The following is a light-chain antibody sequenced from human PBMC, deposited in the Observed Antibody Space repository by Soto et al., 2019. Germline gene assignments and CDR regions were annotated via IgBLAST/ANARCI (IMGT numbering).Light chain of an antibody. Sequence: QSVLTQPPSVSGAPGQRVTISCTGSSSNIGAGYDVHWYQHLPGTAPKLLIYGNSNRPSGVPDRFSGSKSGASASLAITGLQAEDEADYYCQSYDSSLSGTCVFGTGTKVTVL. J-gene: IGLJ1*01. V-gene: IGLV1-40*01. CDR3: QSYDSSLSGTCV. CDR1: SSNIGAGYD. CDR2: GNS.